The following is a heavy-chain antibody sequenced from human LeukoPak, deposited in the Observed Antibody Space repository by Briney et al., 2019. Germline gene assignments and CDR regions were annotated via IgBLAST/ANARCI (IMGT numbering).Heavy chain of an antibody. J-gene: IGHJ4*02. D-gene: IGHD5-18*01. Sequence: GGSLRLSCAASGFTVSSNYMSWVRQAPGKGLEWVSVIYSGGSTYYADSVKGRFTISRDNSKNTLYLQMNSLRAEDTAVYYCARTKYSYGYYFDYWDQGTLVTVSS. CDR1: GFTVSSNY. V-gene: IGHV3-53*01. CDR2: IYSGGST. CDR3: ARTKYSYGYYFDY.